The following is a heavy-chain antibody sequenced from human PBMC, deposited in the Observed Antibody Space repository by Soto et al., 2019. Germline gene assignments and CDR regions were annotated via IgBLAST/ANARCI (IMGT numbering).Heavy chain of an antibody. Sequence: ASVKVSCKASGYTFTRYYINWVRQAPGQGLEWMGWVSAYNGNTHYEQKLQGRVTLTTDTSTSTAYMELRSLRSDDTAVYFCARGGQWDFLSDYWGQGTVVTVSS. D-gene: IGHD1-26*01. J-gene: IGHJ4*02. CDR2: VSAYNGNT. CDR3: ARGGQWDFLSDY. CDR1: GYTFTRYY. V-gene: IGHV1-18*01.